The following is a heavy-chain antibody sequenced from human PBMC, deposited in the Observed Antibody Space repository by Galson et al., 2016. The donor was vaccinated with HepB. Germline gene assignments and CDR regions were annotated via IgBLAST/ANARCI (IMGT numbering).Heavy chain of an antibody. J-gene: IGHJ4*02. V-gene: IGHV3-7*01. CDR2: IKQDGGEQ. CDR1: GFTFRNYW. D-gene: IGHD6-19*01. CDR3: AREQWLIIRDHGGFDS. Sequence: SLRLSCAASGFTFRNYWMSWVRQAPGKGLEWVANIKQDGGEQIYVDSVKGRFTISRDNSKDTLYLQMNSLRAEDTAVYYCAREQWLIIRDHGGFDSWGQGTLVTVSS.